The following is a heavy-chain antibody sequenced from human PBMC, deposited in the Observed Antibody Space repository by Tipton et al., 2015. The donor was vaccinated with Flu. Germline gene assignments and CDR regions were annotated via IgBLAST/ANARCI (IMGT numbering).Heavy chain of an antibody. Sequence: SLRLSCAASRFTFSDYYMSWVRQTPGKGLEWVSYINPSGSSIYYADSVRGRFTVFRDNAENSLYLQMNSLGADDTAVYYCASGVGGFGSYYFDYWGQGALVTVSS. CDR3: ASGVGGFGSYYFDY. CDR2: INPSGSSI. CDR1: RFTFSDYY. V-gene: IGHV3-11*01. D-gene: IGHD3-10*01. J-gene: IGHJ4*02.